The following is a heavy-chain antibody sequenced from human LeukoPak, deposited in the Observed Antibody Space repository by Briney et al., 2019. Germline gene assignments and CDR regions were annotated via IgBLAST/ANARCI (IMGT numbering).Heavy chain of an antibody. Sequence: GXXRLSCAASRFTFSSYSMNWVRQAPGKGLEWVSYISSSSSTIYYADSVKGRFTISRDNAKNSLYLQMNSLRAEDTAVYYCARDRAIFGVVSYYFDYWGQGTLVTVSS. J-gene: IGHJ4*02. D-gene: IGHD3-3*01. CDR2: ISSSSSTI. CDR3: ARDRAIFGVVSYYFDY. CDR1: RFTFSSYS. V-gene: IGHV3-48*01.